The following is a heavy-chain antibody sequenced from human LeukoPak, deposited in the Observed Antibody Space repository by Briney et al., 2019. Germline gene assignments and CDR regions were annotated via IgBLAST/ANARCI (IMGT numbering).Heavy chain of an antibody. V-gene: IGHV1-8*01. CDR3: ATGGPDDIVVVADAFDI. CDR2: MNPNSGNT. J-gene: IGHJ3*02. Sequence: ASVNVSCTASGYTFTSYDINWVRQATGQGLEWMGWMNPNSGNTGYAQKFQGRVTMTRNTSISTAYMELSSLRSEDTAVYYCATGGPDDIVVVADAFDIWGQGTMVTVSS. D-gene: IGHD2-15*01. CDR1: GYTFTSYD.